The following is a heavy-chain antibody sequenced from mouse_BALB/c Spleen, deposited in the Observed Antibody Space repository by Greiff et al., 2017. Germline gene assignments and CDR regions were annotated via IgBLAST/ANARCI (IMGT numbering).Heavy chain of an antibody. J-gene: IGHJ1*01. D-gene: IGHD1-1*01. V-gene: IGHV2-6-7*01. Sequence: QVQLKESGPGLVAPSQSLSITCTVSGFSLTGYGVNWVRQPPGKGLEWLGMIWGDGSTDYNSALKSRLSISKDNSKSQVFLKMNSLQTDDTARYYCARDHYGSYWYFDVWGAGTTVTVSS. CDR2: IWGDGST. CDR3: ARDHYGSYWYFDV. CDR1: GFSLTGYG.